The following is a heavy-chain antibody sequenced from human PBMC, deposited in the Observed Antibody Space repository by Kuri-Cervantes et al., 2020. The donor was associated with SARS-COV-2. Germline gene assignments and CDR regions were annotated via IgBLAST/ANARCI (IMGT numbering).Heavy chain of an antibody. V-gene: IGHV4-59*11. CDR2: IYYNGDT. D-gene: IGHD6-13*01. CDR3: ARAKSIAAAGMHYFDY. Sequence: GSLRLSCTVSGGSISGHYWTWIRQPPGKGLEWIGYIYYNGDTNYNPSLKSRVTVSIDTSKNQLSLKLTSVTAADTAVYYCARAKSIAAAGMHYFDYWGQGTLVTVSS. J-gene: IGHJ4*02. CDR1: GGSISGHY.